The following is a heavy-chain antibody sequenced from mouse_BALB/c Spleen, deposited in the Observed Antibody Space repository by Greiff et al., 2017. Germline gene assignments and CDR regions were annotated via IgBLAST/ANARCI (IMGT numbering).Heavy chain of an antibody. CDR1: GYSITSDYA. Sequence: EVMLVESGPGLVKPSQSLSLTCTVTGYSITSDYAWNWIRQFPGNKLEWMGYISYSGSTSYNPSLKSRISITRDTSKNQFFLQLNSVTTEDTATYYCARDHYDYDYYAMDYWGQGTSVTVSS. J-gene: IGHJ4*01. V-gene: IGHV3-2*02. D-gene: IGHD2-4*01. CDR3: ARDHYDYDYYAMDY. CDR2: ISYSGST.